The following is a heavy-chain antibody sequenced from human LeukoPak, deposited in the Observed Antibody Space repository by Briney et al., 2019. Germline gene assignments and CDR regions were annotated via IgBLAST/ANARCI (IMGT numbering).Heavy chain of an antibody. CDR1: GFTVSSNY. CDR3: ASTSIIRGYDHDQYY. D-gene: IGHD5-12*01. CDR2: IHSDGAT. Sequence: GGSLRLSCAASGFTVSSNYMSWVRQAPGKGLEWVSVIHSDGATHYADSVKGRFTISRDASKNTLYLQMNSLRAEDTAVYYCASTSIIRGYDHDQYYWGQGTLVTVSS. V-gene: IGHV3-53*01. J-gene: IGHJ4*02.